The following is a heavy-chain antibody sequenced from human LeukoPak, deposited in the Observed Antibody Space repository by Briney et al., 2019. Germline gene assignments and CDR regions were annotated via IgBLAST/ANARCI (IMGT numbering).Heavy chain of an antibody. CDR1: GGSISSGSYY. CDR2: IYRSGST. D-gene: IGHD1-26*01. CDR3: ARQYSGSYYGGARYFDY. J-gene: IGHJ4*02. Sequence: PSQTLSLTCTVSGGSISSGSYYWSWIRQPAGKRLEWIGHIYRSGSTNYNPSLKSRVTISVDTSKNQFSLKLSSVTAADTAVYYCARQYSGSYYGGARYFDYWGQGTLVTVSS. V-gene: IGHV4-61*09.